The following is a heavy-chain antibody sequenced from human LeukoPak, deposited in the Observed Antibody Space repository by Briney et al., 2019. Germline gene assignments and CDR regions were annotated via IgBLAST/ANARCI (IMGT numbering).Heavy chain of an antibody. Sequence: SETLSLTCTVSGGSISSNYWSWIRQPPVKGLEWIGYIYYSGSTNYNPSLKSRVTISVDTSKNQFSLKLSSVTAADTAVYYCARHKRGSSGPADWGQGTLVTVSS. CDR3: ARHKRGSSGPAD. V-gene: IGHV4-59*08. CDR2: IYYSGST. CDR1: GGSISSNY. D-gene: IGHD6-19*01. J-gene: IGHJ4*02.